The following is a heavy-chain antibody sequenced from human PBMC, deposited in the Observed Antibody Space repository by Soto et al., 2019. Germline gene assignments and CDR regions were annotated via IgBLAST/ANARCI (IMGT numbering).Heavy chain of an antibody. D-gene: IGHD3-22*01. Sequence: QVTFKESGPVLVKPTETLTLTCTVSGFSLSNARMGLSWIRQPPGKALEWLAHMLSNDEKSYSTSLKSRLTISKDTSKSPVVLTMTNMDPVDTATYYGARIIRAYYYDSSGYVDYWGQGTLVTVSS. J-gene: IGHJ4*02. V-gene: IGHV2-26*01. CDR3: ARIIRAYYYDSSGYVDY. CDR1: GFSLSNARMG. CDR2: MLSNDEK.